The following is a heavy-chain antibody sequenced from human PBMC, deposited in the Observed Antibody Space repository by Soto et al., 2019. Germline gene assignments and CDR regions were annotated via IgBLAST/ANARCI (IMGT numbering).Heavy chain of an antibody. Sequence: EVQLVESGGGLVQPGGSLRLSCAASGFTVSSDYMTWVHQAPGKGLEWLSTVYSGGTTYYADSVKGRFIISRDNSKNTLFLQMNNLRVEDTAMYYGARDPGYRNGMDVWGQGTTVTVSS. CDR2: VYSGGTT. CDR1: GFTVSSDY. CDR3: ARDPGYRNGMDV. D-gene: IGHD5-18*01. V-gene: IGHV3-66*01. J-gene: IGHJ6*02.